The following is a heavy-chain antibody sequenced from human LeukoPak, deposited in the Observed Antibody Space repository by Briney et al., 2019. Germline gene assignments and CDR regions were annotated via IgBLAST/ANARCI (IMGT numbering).Heavy chain of an antibody. CDR1: GFSFGNFY. D-gene: IGHD2-2*01. CDR2: IKQDGSEK. J-gene: IGHJ5*01. Sequence: GGSLRLSCAASGFSFGNFYMSWVRQAPGRGLEWAAKIKQDGSEKYYVDAVKGRFTISRDNAKNSLSLEMNSLRAEDTAVYYCATLGYCSSISCSRAWFDYWGHGTPVTVSS. CDR3: ATLGYCSSISCSRAWFDY. V-gene: IGHV3-7*01.